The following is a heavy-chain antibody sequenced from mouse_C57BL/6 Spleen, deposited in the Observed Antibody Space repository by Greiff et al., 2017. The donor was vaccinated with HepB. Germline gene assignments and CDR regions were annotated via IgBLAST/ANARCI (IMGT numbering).Heavy chain of an antibody. CDR1: GYAFSSYW. D-gene: IGHD2-3*01. Sequence: VQLQQSGAELVKPGASVKISCKASGYAFSSYWMNWVKQRPGKGLEWIGQIYPGDGDTNYNGKFKGKATLTADKSSSTAYMQLSSLTSEVSAVYFCARSDGYYPYAMDYWGQGTSVTVSS. J-gene: IGHJ4*01. CDR2: IYPGDGDT. V-gene: IGHV1-80*01. CDR3: ARSDGYYPYAMDY.